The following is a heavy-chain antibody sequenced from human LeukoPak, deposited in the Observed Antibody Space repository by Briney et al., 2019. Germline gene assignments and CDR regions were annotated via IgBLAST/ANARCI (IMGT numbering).Heavy chain of an antibody. J-gene: IGHJ4*02. CDR3: ARGGGRHVEY. Sequence: GGSLRLSCAASGFTFSSYWMSWVRRAPGKGLEWVANIKEDGSGKNYVDSVKGRFTISRDNAKNSLYLQMNSLRAEDTAVYYCARGGGRHVEYWGQGNLVTVSS. V-gene: IGHV3-7*05. CDR1: GFTFSSYW. D-gene: IGHD2/OR15-2a*01. CDR2: IKEDGSGK.